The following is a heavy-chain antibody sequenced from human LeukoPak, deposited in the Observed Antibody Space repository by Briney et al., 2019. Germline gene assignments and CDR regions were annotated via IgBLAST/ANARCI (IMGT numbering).Heavy chain of an antibody. CDR2: INPNSGGT. D-gene: IGHD2-2*01. J-gene: IGHJ4*02. CDR3: ARSLSTSPTYY. Sequence: ASVKVSCKASGYTFTGYYMHWVRQAPGQGLEWMGRINPNSGGTNYAQKFQGRVTMTRDTSISTAYMELSRLRSDDTAMYYCARSLSTSPTYYWGQGTLVTVSS. CDR1: GYTFTGYY. V-gene: IGHV1-2*06.